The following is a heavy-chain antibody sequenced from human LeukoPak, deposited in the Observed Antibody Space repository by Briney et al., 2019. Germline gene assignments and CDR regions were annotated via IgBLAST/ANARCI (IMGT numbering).Heavy chain of an antibody. CDR3: GYCPGDCYIPDY. Sequence: GESLKISCKGSGYRFTNYWINWVRQMPGKGLEWMGRIDPSDSHTYYSPSFQGHVTISADKSINTAYLQWSSLQASDTAMYYCGYCPGDCYIPDYWVQGTLVTVSS. D-gene: IGHD2-21*02. CDR2: IDPSDSHT. V-gene: IGHV5-10-1*01. CDR1: GYRFTNYW. J-gene: IGHJ4*02.